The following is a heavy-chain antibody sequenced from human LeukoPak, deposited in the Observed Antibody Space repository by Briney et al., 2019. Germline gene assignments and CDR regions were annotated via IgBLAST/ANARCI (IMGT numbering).Heavy chain of an antibody. Sequence: SETLSLTCTVSNGSISSSSYYWGWIRQPPGKGLEWIGSIYYSGSTYYNPSLKSRLTISVDTSKNQFSLRLTSVTATDTAVYHCARRPYTSSWYSDAFDIWGQGTMVTVSS. CDR1: NGSISSSSYY. J-gene: IGHJ3*02. CDR2: IYYSGST. CDR3: ARRPYTSSWYSDAFDI. V-gene: IGHV4-39*01. D-gene: IGHD6-13*01.